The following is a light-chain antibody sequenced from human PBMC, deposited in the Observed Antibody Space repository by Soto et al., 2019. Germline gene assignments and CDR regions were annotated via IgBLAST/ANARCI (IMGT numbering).Light chain of an antibody. J-gene: IGLJ1*01. Sequence: QSVLTQPPSVSGAPGQRVTISCTGSSSNIGTNNVHWYQHLPGAAPKVHIYGNNNRPSGVPDRFSVSKSGTSASLAITGLQAEDEADYYCQSYDSNLNGLYVFGTGTKVTVL. V-gene: IGLV1-40*01. CDR1: SSNIGTNN. CDR2: GNN. CDR3: QSYDSNLNGLYV.